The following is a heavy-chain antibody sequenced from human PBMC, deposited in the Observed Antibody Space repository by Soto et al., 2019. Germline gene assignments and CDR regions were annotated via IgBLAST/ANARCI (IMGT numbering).Heavy chain of an antibody. CDR3: GPVVSRGRSFRGGFDT. V-gene: IGHV6-1*01. CDR1: GDSVSSNSVG. Sequence: SQTLSLTCVIPGDSVSSNSVGWNWIRQSPSRGLEWLGRTYYRSKWYNDYAVSVKSRITINPDTSTNQFSLQLNSVTPEDTAVHYPGPVVSRGRSFRGGFDTWAQGIMVYVS. D-gene: IGHD2-15*01. CDR2: TYYRSKWYN. J-gene: IGHJ3*02.